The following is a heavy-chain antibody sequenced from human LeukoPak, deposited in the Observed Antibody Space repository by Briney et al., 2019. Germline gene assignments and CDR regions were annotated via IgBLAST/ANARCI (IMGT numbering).Heavy chain of an antibody. J-gene: IGHJ4*02. CDR1: GLTFSSNW. Sequence: GGSLRLSCAASGLTFSSNWMHWVRQAPGKGLVWVSRINSDGSNTNYADSVKGRFTISRDNAKNTLYLQMNSLRAEDTAVYYCARDRRVSGFDYWGQGTLVTVSS. V-gene: IGHV3-74*01. CDR2: INSDGSNT. CDR3: ARDRRVSGFDY.